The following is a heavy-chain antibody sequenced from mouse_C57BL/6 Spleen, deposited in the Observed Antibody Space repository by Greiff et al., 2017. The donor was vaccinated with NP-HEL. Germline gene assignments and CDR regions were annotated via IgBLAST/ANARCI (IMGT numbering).Heavy chain of an antibody. V-gene: IGHV1-55*01. CDR2: IYPGSGST. CDR3: ARGNYGSRDWYFDV. Sequence: QVQLQQPGAELVKPGASVKMSCKASGYTFTSYWITWVKQRPGQGLEWIGDIYPGSGSTNYNEKFKSKATLTVDTSSSTAYMQLSSLTSEDSAGYYCARGNYGSRDWYFDVWGTGTTVTVSS. J-gene: IGHJ1*03. CDR1: GYTFTSYW. D-gene: IGHD1-1*01.